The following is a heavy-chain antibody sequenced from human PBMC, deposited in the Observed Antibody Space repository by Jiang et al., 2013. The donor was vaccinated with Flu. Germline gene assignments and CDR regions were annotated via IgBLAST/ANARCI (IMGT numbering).Heavy chain of an antibody. Sequence: KPGGSLRLSCAASGFTFSSYHMNWVRQAPGKGLEWVSSISSSSTYIYYADSVKGRFTVSRDNAKNSLFLQMNSLRAEDTAVYYCASPGSSTWQSYYYYMDVWGKGTTVTVSS. CDR3: ASPGSSTWQSYYYYMDV. CDR2: ISSSSTYI. J-gene: IGHJ6*03. V-gene: IGHV3-21*01. CDR1: GFTFSSYH. D-gene: IGHD6-13*01.